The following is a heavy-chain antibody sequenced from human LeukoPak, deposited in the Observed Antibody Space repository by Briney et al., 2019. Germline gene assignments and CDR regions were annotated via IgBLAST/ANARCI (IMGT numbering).Heavy chain of an antibody. CDR3: ASGLLWDDY. CDR1: GGSFSGYY. Sequence: SETLSLTCAVYGGSFSGYYWSWIRQPPGKGLEWIGEINHSGSTNYNPSLKSRVSISVDTSKNQFSLKLSSVTAADTAVYFCASGLLWDDYWGQGTLVTVSS. V-gene: IGHV4-34*01. J-gene: IGHJ4*02. CDR2: INHSGST. D-gene: IGHD2-2*01.